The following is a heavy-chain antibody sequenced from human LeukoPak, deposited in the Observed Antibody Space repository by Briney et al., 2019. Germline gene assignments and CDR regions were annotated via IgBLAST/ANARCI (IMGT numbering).Heavy chain of an antibody. CDR1: GGSISSYY. V-gene: IGHV4-59*04. CDR3: ARRLGSSWYEGLNWFDP. D-gene: IGHD6-13*01. Sequence: PSETLSLTCTVSGGSISSYYWSWIRQPPGKGLEWIGYIYYSGSTYYNPSLKSRVTISVDTSKNQFSLKLSSVTAADTAVYYCARRLGSSWYEGLNWFDPWGQGTLVTVSS. J-gene: IGHJ5*02. CDR2: IYYSGST.